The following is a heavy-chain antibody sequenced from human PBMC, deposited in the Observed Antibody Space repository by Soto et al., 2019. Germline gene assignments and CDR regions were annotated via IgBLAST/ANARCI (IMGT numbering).Heavy chain of an antibody. Sequence: PGGSLRLSCTASGFTFGDYAMSWVCQAPGKGLEGVGFIRSKAYGGTTECAASVKGRFTISRDDSKSIAYLQMNSLKTEDTAVYYCCTDVQAKSYYDGSGYSPDWGQGTLVTVSS. V-gene: IGHV3-49*04. CDR2: IRSKAYGGTT. D-gene: IGHD3-22*01. J-gene: IGHJ4*02. CDR3: CTDVQAKSYYDGSGYSPD. CDR1: GFTFGDYA.